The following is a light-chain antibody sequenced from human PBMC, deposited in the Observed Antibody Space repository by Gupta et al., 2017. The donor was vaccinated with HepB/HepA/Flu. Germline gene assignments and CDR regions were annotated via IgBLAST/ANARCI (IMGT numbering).Light chain of an antibody. CDR2: RVS. CDR3: VQGTHCPLS. Sequence: DAVLTQSPLSLPVTLAQSASISCRSSQNLLFSDGNTFLHWYQQRPGQSPRRLIYRVSNRDSGVPDRFSGSGSGTDFTLKISRVEAEDIGVYYCVQGTHCPLSFGGGTKVEIK. V-gene: IGKV2-30*01. J-gene: IGKJ4*01. CDR1: QNLLFSDGNTF.